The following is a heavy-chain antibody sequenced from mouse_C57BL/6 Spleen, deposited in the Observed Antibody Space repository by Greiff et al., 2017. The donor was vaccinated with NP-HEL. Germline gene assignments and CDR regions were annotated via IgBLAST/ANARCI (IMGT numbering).Heavy chain of an antibody. V-gene: IGHV1-63*01. CDR2: IYPGGGYT. D-gene: IGHD1-1*01. J-gene: IGHJ1*03. CDR3: ARVITTSYFDV. Sequence: QVHVKQSGAELVRPGTSVKMSCKASGYTFTNYWIGWAKQRPGHGLEWIGDIYPGGGYTNYNEKFKGKATLTADKSSSTAYMQFSSLTSEDSAIYYCARVITTSYFDVWGTGTTVTVSS. CDR1: GYTFTNYW.